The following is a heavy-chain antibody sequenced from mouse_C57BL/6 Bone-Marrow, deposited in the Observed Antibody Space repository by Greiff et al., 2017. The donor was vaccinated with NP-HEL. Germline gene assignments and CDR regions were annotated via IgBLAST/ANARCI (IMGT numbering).Heavy chain of an antibody. Sequence: QVQLQQPGTELVKPGASVKLSCKASGYTFTSYWMHWVKQRPGQGLEWIGMIHPNSGSTNYNEKFKSKATLTVDKSSSTAYMQLSSLTSEDSAVYCCARLSGTYYYDMEYWGQGTSVTVSS. CDR3: ARLSGTYYYDMEY. V-gene: IGHV1-64*01. D-gene: IGHD4-1*01. J-gene: IGHJ4*01. CDR2: IHPNSGST. CDR1: GYTFTSYW.